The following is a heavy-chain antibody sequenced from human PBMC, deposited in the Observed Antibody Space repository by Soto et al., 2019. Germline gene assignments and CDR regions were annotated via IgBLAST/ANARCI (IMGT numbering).Heavy chain of an antibody. Sequence: SETLSLTCTVSGGSISSSSYSWGWIRQPPGKGLEWIGSIYYSGSTYYNPSLKSRVTISADTSKNQFSLKLSSVTAADTAVYYCAKNRISSWYSSHDYWGQGTLVTVSS. CDR1: GGSISSSSYS. V-gene: IGHV4-39*01. CDR3: AKNRISSWYSSHDY. D-gene: IGHD6-13*01. J-gene: IGHJ4*02. CDR2: IYYSGST.